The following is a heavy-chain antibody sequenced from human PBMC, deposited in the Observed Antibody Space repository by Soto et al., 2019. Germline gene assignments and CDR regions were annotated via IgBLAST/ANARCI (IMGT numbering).Heavy chain of an antibody. D-gene: IGHD3-3*01. CDR3: AKDIAGITIFGVVTPYYYYGMDV. V-gene: IGHV3-30*18. Sequence: QVQLVESGGGVVQPGRSLRLSCAASGFTFSSYGMHWVRQAPGKGLEWVAVISYDGSNKYYADSVKGRFTISRDNSKNTPYLQMNSLRAEDTAVYYCAKDIAGITIFGVVTPYYYYGMDVWGQGTTVTVSS. CDR1: GFTFSSYG. CDR2: ISYDGSNK. J-gene: IGHJ6*02.